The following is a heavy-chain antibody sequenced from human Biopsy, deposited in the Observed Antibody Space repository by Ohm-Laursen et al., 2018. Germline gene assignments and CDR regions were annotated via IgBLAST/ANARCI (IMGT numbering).Heavy chain of an antibody. V-gene: IGHV4-59*01. CDR3: ARGYAGLYEAFDF. CDR1: GGSINNFY. D-gene: IGHD5-18*01. Sequence: SQTLSLTCIVPGGSINNFYWSWIRQPPGKGLEWIGIIYYSGNTEYNPSLKSRVTISVDTFRNQFSLKLRSVTAADTAVYYCARGYAGLYEAFDFWGQGTVVTVAS. J-gene: IGHJ3*01. CDR2: IYYSGNT.